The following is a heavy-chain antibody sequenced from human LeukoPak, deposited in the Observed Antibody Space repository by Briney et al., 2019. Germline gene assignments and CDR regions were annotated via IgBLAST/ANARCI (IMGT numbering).Heavy chain of an antibody. CDR3: ARDPHYYGSGGFPNY. J-gene: IGHJ4*02. D-gene: IGHD3-10*01. V-gene: IGHV1-46*01. Sequence: ASVKVSCKASGYTFTGYYMHWVRQAPGQGLEWMGIINPSGGSTSYAQKFQGRVTMTRDTSTSTVYMELSSLRSEDTAVYYCARDPHYYGSGGFPNYWGQGTLVTVSS. CDR1: GYTFTGYY. CDR2: INPSGGST.